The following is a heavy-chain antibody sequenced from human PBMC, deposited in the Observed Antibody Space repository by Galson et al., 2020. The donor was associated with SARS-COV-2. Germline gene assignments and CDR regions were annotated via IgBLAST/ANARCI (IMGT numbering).Heavy chain of an antibody. CDR1: GGSISSYY. J-gene: IGHJ3*02. CDR3: ARETYYYDSSGYYYSDAFDI. CDR2: IYYSGRT. Sequence: SETLSLTCTVSGGSISSYYWSWLRQPPGKGLEWIGYIYYSGRTNYNPSLKSRVTISVDTSKNQFSLKLSSVTAADTAVYYYARETYYYDSSGYYYSDAFDIWGQGTMVTVSS. D-gene: IGHD3-22*01. V-gene: IGHV4-59*13.